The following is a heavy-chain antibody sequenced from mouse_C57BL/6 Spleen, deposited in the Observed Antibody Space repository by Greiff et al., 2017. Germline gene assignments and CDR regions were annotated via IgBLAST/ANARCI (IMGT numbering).Heavy chain of an antibody. CDR1: GFTFSSYA. CDR3: ARDNSLRRDFDV. J-gene: IGHJ1*03. D-gene: IGHD1-3*01. CDR2: ISDGGSYT. Sequence: DVHLVESGGGLVKPGGSLKLSCAASGFTFSSYAMSWVRQTPEKRLEWVATISDGGSYTYYPDNVKGRFTISRDNAKNNLYLQMSHLKSEDTAMYYCARDNSLRRDFDVWGTGTTVTVSS. V-gene: IGHV5-4*01.